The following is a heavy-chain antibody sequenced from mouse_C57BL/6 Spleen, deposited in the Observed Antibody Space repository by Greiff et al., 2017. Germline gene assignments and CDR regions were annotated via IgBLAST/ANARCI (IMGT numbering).Heavy chain of an antibody. V-gene: IGHV5-17*01. Sequence: EVQLVESGGGLVKPGGSLKLSCAASGFTFSDYGMHWVRQAPEKGLEWVAYISSGSSTIYYADTVKGRFTISRDNAKNTLFLQMTSLRSEDTAMYYCARVHYYGSSYDYAMDDWGQGTSVTVAS. D-gene: IGHD1-1*01. CDR1: GFTFSDYG. CDR2: ISSGSSTI. J-gene: IGHJ4*01. CDR3: ARVHYYGSSYDYAMDD.